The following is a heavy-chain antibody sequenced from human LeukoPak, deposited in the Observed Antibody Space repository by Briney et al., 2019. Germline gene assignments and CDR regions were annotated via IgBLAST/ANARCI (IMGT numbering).Heavy chain of an antibody. Sequence: GGSLRLSCAASGFTFSSYAMNWVRQAPGKGLEWVSGISGGGGDTYHADSVKGRFTISRDNSKNMLYLQMNSLRAEDTAVYYCAKALEVFGVIIPRFDYWGQGTLVTVSS. V-gene: IGHV3-23*01. J-gene: IGHJ4*02. CDR2: ISGGGGDT. D-gene: IGHD3-3*01. CDR1: GFTFSSYA. CDR3: AKALEVFGVIIPRFDY.